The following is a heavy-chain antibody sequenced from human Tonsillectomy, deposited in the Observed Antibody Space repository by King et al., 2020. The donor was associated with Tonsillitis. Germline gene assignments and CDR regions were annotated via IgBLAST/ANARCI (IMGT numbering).Heavy chain of an antibody. Sequence: VQLVESGGGVVQPGRSLRLSCAASGFTFSSYGMHWVRQAPGKGLEWVTVISYDGNNKYYADSVKGRFTISRDNSKNTLYLQMNSLRAEDTAVYYCAREGPGADTWRVGYFDYCGQGTLFTVSS. CDR2: ISYDGNNK. V-gene: IGHV3-33*05. D-gene: IGHD6-19*01. CDR3: AREGPGADTWRVGYFDY. J-gene: IGHJ4*02. CDR1: GFTFSSYG.